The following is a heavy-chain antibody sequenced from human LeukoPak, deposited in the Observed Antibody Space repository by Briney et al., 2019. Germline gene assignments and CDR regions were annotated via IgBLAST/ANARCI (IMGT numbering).Heavy chain of an antibody. D-gene: IGHD2-8*01. CDR1: GFSFSNYW. V-gene: IGHV3-7*03. Sequence: GGSLRLSCTASGFSFSNYWMSWVRQAPGKGLEWVAGIKQDESEKYYVDSVKGRFTTSRDNAKSSLYLQMNALRGEDTAVYYCARVYAYNWFDPWGQGTLVTVSS. CDR3: ARVYAYNWFDP. CDR2: IKQDESEK. J-gene: IGHJ5*02.